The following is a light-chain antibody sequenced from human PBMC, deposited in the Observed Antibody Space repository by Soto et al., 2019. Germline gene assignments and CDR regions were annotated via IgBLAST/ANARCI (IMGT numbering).Light chain of an antibody. V-gene: IGKV1-9*01. J-gene: IGKJ4*01. CDR3: QKLT. CDR2: AAS. CDR1: QGISSY. Sequence: DIQLTPSPSFLSASVGARVTITCRASQGISSYLAWYQQKPCEAPKLLIYAASTLQSGVPPRFSGSGYGTEFTLTISSLQPEDFATYYCQKLTFGGGTKVDIK.